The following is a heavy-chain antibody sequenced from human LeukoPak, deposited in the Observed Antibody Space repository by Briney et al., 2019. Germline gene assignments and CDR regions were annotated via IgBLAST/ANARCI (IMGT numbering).Heavy chain of an antibody. CDR2: LSSSTSTI. V-gene: IGHV3-48*01. D-gene: IGHD6-13*01. J-gene: IGHJ6*03. CDR1: GFTFSTYS. CDR3: ARKGEGSSSWYPYYYYMDV. Sequence: GGSLRLSCAASGFTFSTYSMNWVRQAPGKGLEWVSYLSSSTSTIYYADSVKGRFTISRDNAKNSLYLQMNSLGAEDTAVYYCARKGEGSSSWYPYYYYMDVWGKGTTVTVSS.